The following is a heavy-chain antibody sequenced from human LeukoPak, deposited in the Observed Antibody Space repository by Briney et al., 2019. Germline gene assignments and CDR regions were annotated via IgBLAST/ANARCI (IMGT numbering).Heavy chain of an antibody. J-gene: IGHJ4*02. D-gene: IGHD5-12*01. Sequence: GASVKVSCKASGYTFTGYYMHWVRQAPGQGLEWMGWINPNSGGTNYAQKFQGRVTMTRGASISTAYMELSRLRSDDTAVYYCAREAPYSGLDYWGQGTLVTVSS. V-gene: IGHV1-2*02. CDR2: INPNSGGT. CDR1: GYTFTGYY. CDR3: AREAPYSGLDY.